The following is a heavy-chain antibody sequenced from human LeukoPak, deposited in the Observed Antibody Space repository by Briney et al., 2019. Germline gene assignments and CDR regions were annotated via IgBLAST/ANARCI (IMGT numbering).Heavy chain of an antibody. V-gene: IGHV1-18*01. CDR1: GYTFTSYG. CDR2: ISAYNGNT. CDR3: ARSKQYQLLYYFDY. D-gene: IGHD2-2*01. J-gene: IGHJ4*02. Sequence: GASVKVSCKASGYTFTSYGISWVRQAPGQGLEWMGWISAYNGNTNYAQKLQGRVTMTTDTSTSTAYMELRSLRSDDTAVYYCARSKQYQLLYYFDYWGQGTLVTVSS.